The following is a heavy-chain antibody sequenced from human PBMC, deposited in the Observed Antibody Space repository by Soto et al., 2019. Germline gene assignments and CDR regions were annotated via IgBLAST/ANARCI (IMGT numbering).Heavy chain of an antibody. CDR1: GGTFSSYA. CDR2: IIPIFGTG. V-gene: IGHV1-69*06. CDR3: ARDRTGTTSYYYGMDV. J-gene: IGHJ6*02. D-gene: IGHD1-7*01. Sequence: QVQLVQSGAEVKKPGSSVKVSCKASGGTFSSYAISWVRQAPGQGLEWMGGIIPIFGTGNYAQKFQGRVTITADKSTSTAYMELSSLRSEDTAVYYCARDRTGTTSYYYGMDVWGQGTTVTVSS.